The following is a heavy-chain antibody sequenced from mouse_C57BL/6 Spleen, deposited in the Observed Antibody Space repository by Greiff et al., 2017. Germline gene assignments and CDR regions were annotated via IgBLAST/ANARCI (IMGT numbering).Heavy chain of an antibody. Sequence: EVQLQQSGPELVKPGASVKISCKASGYSFTDYNMNWVKQSNGKSLEWIGEINPNYGTTNYNQKFKGKATLTVDQSSSAAYMQLNSLTSEDSAVYYCARCHVITTVGDAGAMDYWGQGTSVTVSA. D-gene: IGHD1-1*01. CDR1: GYSFTDYN. CDR3: ARCHVITTVGDAGAMDY. V-gene: IGHV1-39*01. J-gene: IGHJ4*01. CDR2: INPNYGTT.